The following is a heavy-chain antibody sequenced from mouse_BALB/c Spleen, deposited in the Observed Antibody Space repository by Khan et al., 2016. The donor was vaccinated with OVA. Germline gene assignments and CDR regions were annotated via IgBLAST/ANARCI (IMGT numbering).Heavy chain of an antibody. CDR2: IYPFNDAT. D-gene: IGHD1-1*01. CDR3: TPVEIYYVSFIY. CDR1: GFTFTSYV. Sequence: EVQLQESGPEVVKPGASVKMSCKASGFTFTSYVMHWVKQKPGQGLEWIGYIYPFNDATKFNEKFNGKATLTSDKSSSTAYMELSSLTSEDSAVDYCTPVEIYYVSFIYWGQGTLVTVSA. J-gene: IGHJ3*01. V-gene: IGHV1S136*01.